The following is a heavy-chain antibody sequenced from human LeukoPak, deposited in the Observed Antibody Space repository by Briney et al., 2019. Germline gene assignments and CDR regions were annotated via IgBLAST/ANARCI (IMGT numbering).Heavy chain of an antibody. CDR3: AKGAYDYIEMGYFDY. CDR1: GFSLSNSA. J-gene: IGHJ4*02. V-gene: IGHV3-23*01. D-gene: IGHD5-12*01. CDR2: IIASSGST. Sequence: GGSLRLSCAASGFSLSNSAMGWVRQAPGKGLEWVSLIIASSGSTIYADSVKGRFTISRDNSKNTLYQQMNSLRAEDTAVYYCAKGAYDYIEMGYFDYWGQGALVTVSS.